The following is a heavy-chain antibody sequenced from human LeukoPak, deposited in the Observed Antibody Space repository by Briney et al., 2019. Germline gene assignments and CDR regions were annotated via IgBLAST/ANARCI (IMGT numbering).Heavy chain of an antibody. D-gene: IGHD6-19*01. CDR1: GYTFNGYY. Sequence: VKVSCKASGYTFNGYYKHWVRQAPGQGLEWMGWINPNSGGTNYAQKFQGRVTMTRDTSISTAYMELSRLRSDDTAMYYCARSSGWKYNIDYWGQGTLVTVSS. V-gene: IGHV1-2*02. CDR3: ARSSGWKYNIDY. J-gene: IGHJ4*02. CDR2: INPNSGGT.